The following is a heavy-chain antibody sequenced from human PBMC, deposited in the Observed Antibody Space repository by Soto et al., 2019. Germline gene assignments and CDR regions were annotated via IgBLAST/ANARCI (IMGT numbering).Heavy chain of an antibody. V-gene: IGHV4-38-2*01. D-gene: IGHD1-26*01. J-gene: IGHJ4*02. CDR3: ARTHSGSYYSVFNY. Sequence: SETLSLTCVISTFSISSGYYWGWIRQSPGKGLEWIASIYRSGTTSYNPSLKSRVTISVDPSKNQFSLMLTAVTAADTAVYYCARTHSGSYYSVFNYWGRGSMVTVSS. CDR1: TFSISSGYY. CDR2: IYRSGTT.